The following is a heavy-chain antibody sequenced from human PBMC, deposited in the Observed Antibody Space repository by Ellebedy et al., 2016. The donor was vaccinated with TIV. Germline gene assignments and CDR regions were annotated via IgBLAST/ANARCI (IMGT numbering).Heavy chain of an antibody. CDR2: IYPGDSDT. J-gene: IGHJ4*02. D-gene: IGHD3-10*01. V-gene: IGHV5-51*01. CDR1: GYTFTKYW. CDR3: ACPMVRGGFDY. Sequence: GESLKISCKGSGYTFTKYWIGWVRQMPGKGLEWMGIIYPGDSDTRYRPSFQGQVTISADKSTSTAYLQWSSLKASDTAMYYCACPMVRGGFDYWGQGTLVTVSS.